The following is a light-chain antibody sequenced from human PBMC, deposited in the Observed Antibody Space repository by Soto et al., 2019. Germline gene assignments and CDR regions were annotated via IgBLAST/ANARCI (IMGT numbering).Light chain of an antibody. CDR3: QQSYIDPWGT. V-gene: IGKV1-39*01. Sequence: DIQMTQSPSYLSASVGDRFTITCRASQSINNYLNWYQQRPGKAPKPLIYAASTLQSGVPSRFSGSGSGTDFTLAISILQPEDFATYYCQQSYIDPWGTCGQGTKVDIK. CDR2: AAS. J-gene: IGKJ1*01. CDR1: QSINNY.